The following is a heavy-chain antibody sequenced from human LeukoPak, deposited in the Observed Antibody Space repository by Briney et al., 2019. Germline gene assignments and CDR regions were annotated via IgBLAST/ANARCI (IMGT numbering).Heavy chain of an antibody. J-gene: IGHJ4*02. CDR2: ISGLSTHI. CDR3: GRAFPPLRTSSAGDL. V-gene: IGHV3-69-1*02. D-gene: IGHD3-16*01. CDR1: GFTFSDYD. Sequence: PGGSLRLSCSASGFTFSDYDMNWVRLAPGKGLEWVSSISGLSTHIYYGDSVKGRFSISRDNAKNSVYPQMNSLGVEDTAIYYCGRAFPPLRTSSAGDLWGQGILVTVSS.